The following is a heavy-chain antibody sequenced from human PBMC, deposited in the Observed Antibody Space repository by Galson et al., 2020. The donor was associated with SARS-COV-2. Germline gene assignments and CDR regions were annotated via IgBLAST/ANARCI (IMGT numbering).Heavy chain of an antibody. J-gene: IGHJ6*02. V-gene: IGHV4-39*07. D-gene: IGHD3-3*01. Sequence: SETLSLTCTVSGDSNSSSFYYWGWIRQPPGKGLEWIGSIFYSGSTNYNPSLKSRVTISVDTSKNQFSLELTSVNAADTAMYYCARVGRSGYYIHYGRDVWGQGTTVTVSS. CDR3: ARVGRSGYYIHYGRDV. CDR1: GDSNSSSFYY. CDR2: IFYSGST.